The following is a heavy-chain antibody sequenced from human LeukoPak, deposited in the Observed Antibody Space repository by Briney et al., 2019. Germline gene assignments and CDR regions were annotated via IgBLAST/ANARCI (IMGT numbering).Heavy chain of an antibody. D-gene: IGHD2-8*01. CDR3: ARHIGYSTWNPDY. V-gene: IGHV5-51*01. CDR1: GYSFTSYW. Sequence: GESLKISCKASGYSFTSYWIGWVRQMPGKGLEWMGIIYPYDSDTRYSPSFQGQVTISADKSISTAYLQWSNLKASDTAMYYCARHIGYSTWNPDYWGQGTLVTVSS. CDR2: IYPYDSDT. J-gene: IGHJ4*02.